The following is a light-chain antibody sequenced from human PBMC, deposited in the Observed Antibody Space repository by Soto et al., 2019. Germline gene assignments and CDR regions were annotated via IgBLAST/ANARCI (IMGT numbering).Light chain of an antibody. Sequence: DIQMTQSPSSLSASVGDRITITCRASQSISNYLNWYQQKPGKAPKLLIYAASSLQGGVPSRFSGSVSGTDFTLTISSLQPEDFATYSGQLSYSMPRTFGQGTRVDIK. V-gene: IGKV1-39*01. CDR1: QSISNY. CDR2: AAS. J-gene: IGKJ1*01. CDR3: QLSYSMPRT.